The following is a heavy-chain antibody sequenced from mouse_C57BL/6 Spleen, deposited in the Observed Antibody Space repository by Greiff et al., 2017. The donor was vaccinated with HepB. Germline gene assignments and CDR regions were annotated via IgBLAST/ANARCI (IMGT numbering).Heavy chain of an antibody. Sequence: VQLQQSGAELVKPGASVKISCKASGYAFSSYWMNWVKQRPGKGLEWIGQIYPGDGDTNYNGKFKGKATLTADKSSSTAYMPLSSLTSEDSAVYFCARGNWEEYYYAMDYWGQGTSVTVSS. CDR3: ARGNWEEYYYAMDY. CDR2: IYPGDGDT. V-gene: IGHV1-80*01. CDR1: GYAFSSYW. J-gene: IGHJ4*01. D-gene: IGHD4-1*01.